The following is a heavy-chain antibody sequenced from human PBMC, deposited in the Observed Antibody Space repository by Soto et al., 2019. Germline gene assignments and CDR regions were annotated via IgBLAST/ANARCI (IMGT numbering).Heavy chain of an antibody. CDR1: GYTFTSYG. J-gene: IGHJ6*02. Sequence: QVQLVQSGAEVKKPGASVKVSCKASGYTFTSYGISWVRQAPGQGLEWMGWISAYNGNTNYAQKLQGRVTMTTDTSTSTAYMELRSLRSDDTAVYYCARKSPHITRYSSSWYPNYYYGMDVWGQGTTVTVSS. V-gene: IGHV1-18*01. CDR3: ARKSPHITRYSSSWYPNYYYGMDV. CDR2: ISAYNGNT. D-gene: IGHD6-13*01.